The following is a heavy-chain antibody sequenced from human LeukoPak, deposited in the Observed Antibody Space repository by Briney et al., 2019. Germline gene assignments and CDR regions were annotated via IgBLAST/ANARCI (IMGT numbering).Heavy chain of an antibody. J-gene: IGHJ5*02. V-gene: IGHV1-8*01. CDR2: MNPDSGNT. D-gene: IGHD7-27*01. Sequence: ASVKVSCKPSGYTFAKSDVYWVRQAPGQGFELMGWMNPDSGNTGYAQHFQGRVTLTRNISMSTAYMELNSLESEDTAVYYCARYTNWGRYNYLDPWGPGTLVTVSS. CDR3: ARYTNWGRYNYLDP. CDR1: GYTFAKSD.